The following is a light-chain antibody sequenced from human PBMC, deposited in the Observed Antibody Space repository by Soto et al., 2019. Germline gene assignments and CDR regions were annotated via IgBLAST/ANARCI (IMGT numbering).Light chain of an antibody. V-gene: IGKV1-8*01. J-gene: IGKJ1*01. CDR1: QDVGRY. CDR3: QHYKNYPWT. CDR2: GAS. Sequence: AIRMTQSPSSLSASAGDRVAIACRASQDVGRYLAWYQQKPRQAPKLLIYGASTLQSGVPSRFSGGGSGTDFTPTISCLQSEDFATYYCQHYKNYPWTFGQGTKVDIK.